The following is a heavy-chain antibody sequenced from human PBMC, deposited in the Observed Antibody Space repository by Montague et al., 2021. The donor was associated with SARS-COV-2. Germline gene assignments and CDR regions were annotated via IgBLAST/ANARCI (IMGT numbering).Heavy chain of an antibody. CDR1: GFTFSSYS. J-gene: IGHJ6*02. V-gene: IGHV3-21*01. D-gene: IGHD3-10*01. CDR3: ARERTVVIITGYYYYGVDV. CDR2: ISSSSSYI. Sequence: SLRLSCAASGFTFSSYSMNWARQAPGKGLEWVSSISSSSSYIYYADSVKGRFTISRGNAKNSLYLQMNSLRAEDTAVYFCARERTVVIITGYYYYGVDVWGQGTTVTVSS.